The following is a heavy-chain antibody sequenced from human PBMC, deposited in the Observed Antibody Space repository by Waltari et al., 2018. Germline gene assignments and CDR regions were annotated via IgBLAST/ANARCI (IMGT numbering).Heavy chain of an antibody. J-gene: IGHJ4*02. CDR1: GYTFTSYG. D-gene: IGHD3-10*01. CDR3: ARGVTMVRGVIITSGYYFDY. Sequence: QVQLVQSGAEVKKSGASVKVSCKASGYTFTSYGIHWVRQAPGQRLEWRGWINAGNGNTKYSQKFQGRVTITRDTSASTVYMELSSLRSADTAVYYCARGVTMVRGVIITSGYYFDYWGQGTLVTVSS. V-gene: IGHV1-3*01. CDR2: INAGNGNT.